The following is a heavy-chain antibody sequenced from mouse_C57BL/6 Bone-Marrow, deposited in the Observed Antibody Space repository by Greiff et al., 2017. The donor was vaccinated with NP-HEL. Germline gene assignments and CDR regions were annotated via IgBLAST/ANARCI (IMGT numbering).Heavy chain of an antibody. CDR1: GFTFSDYY. V-gene: IGHV5-12*01. J-gene: IGHJ4*01. Sequence: EVQLVESGGGLVQPGGSLKLSCAASGFTFSDYYMYWVRQTPEKRLEWVAYISNGGGSTYYPDTVKGRFTISRDNAKNTLYLQMSRLKSEDTAMYYCARHVRLPPYAMDYWGQGTSVTVSS. CDR3: ARHVRLPPYAMDY. CDR2: ISNGGGST. D-gene: IGHD2-2*01.